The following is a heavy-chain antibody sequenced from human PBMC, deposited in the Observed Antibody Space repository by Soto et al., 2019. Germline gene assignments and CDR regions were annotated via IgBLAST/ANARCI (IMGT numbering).Heavy chain of an antibody. V-gene: IGHV4-39*01. D-gene: IGHD2-21*02. CDR2: IYYSGST. CDR3: AIPYCGGDCYPD. J-gene: IGHJ4*02. Sequence: PSETLSLTCTASGGSISSSSYYWGWIRQPPGKGLEWIGSIYYSGSTYYNPSLKSRVTISVDTSKNQFSLKLSSVTAADTAVYYCAIPYCGGDCYPDWGQGTLVTVSS. CDR1: GGSISSSSYY.